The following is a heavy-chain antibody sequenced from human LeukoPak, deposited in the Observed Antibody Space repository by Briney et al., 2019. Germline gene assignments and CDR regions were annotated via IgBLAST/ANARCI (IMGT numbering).Heavy chain of an antibody. CDR2: IYASGST. CDR1: GYSISSYC. J-gene: IGHJ4*02. Sequence: SETLSLTCTVSGYSISSYCWSWVRQPPGKGLEWIGYIYASGSTNYNPSFKSRVTISVDTSKNQFSLSLSSVTAADTAVYYCAGPGGDFDYWGQGTLVAVSS. D-gene: IGHD3-16*01. CDR3: AGPGGDFDY. V-gene: IGHV4-4*09.